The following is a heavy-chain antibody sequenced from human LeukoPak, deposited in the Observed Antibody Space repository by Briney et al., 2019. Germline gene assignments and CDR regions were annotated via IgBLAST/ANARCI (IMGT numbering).Heavy chain of an antibody. CDR3: ARECAPYFFYGMDV. CDR1: GFTFSSYS. V-gene: IGHV3-21*01. CDR2: ISSSSSYI. J-gene: IGHJ6*02. D-gene: IGHD4/OR15-4a*01. Sequence: PGGSLRLSCAASGFTFSSYSMNWVRQAPGKGLEWVSSISSSSSYIYYADSVKGRFTISRDNAKNSLYLQMNSLRAEDTAVYYCARECAPYFFYGMDVWGQGTTVTVSS.